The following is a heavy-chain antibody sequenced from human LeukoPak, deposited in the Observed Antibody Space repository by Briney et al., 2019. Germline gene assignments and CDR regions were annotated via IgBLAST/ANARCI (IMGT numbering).Heavy chain of an antibody. Sequence: HSGGSLRLSCAASGNYWMHWVRQAPGKGLVWVSHINSDGSWTSYADSVKGRFTISRDNAKNSLYLQMNSLRAEDTAVYYRTREDYDYVWGSHRPIDYWGQGTLVTVSS. CDR2: INSDGSWT. V-gene: IGHV3-74*01. J-gene: IGHJ4*02. CDR3: TREDYDYVWGSHRPIDY. CDR1: GNYW. D-gene: IGHD3-16*02.